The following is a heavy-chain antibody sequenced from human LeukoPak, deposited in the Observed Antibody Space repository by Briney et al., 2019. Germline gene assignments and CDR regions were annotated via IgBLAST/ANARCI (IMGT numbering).Heavy chain of an antibody. CDR1: GYTFTSYG. D-gene: IGHD3-10*01. J-gene: IGHJ4*02. Sequence: GASVKVSCKASGYTFTSYGISWVRQAPGQGLEWMGWISAYNGNTNYAQKLQGRVTMTTDTSTSTAYMELRSLRSDDTAVYYCARVPPPGFGELFTYYFDYWGQGTLVTVPS. CDR3: ARVPPPGFGELFTYYFDY. V-gene: IGHV1-18*01. CDR2: ISAYNGNT.